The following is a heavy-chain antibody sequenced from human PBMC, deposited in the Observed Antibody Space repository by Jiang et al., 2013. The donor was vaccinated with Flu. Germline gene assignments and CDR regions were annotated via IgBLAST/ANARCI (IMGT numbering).Heavy chain of an antibody. D-gene: IGHD6-19*01. CDR2: IYYSGST. Sequence: GPGLVKPSETLSLTCTVSGGSISSSSYYWGWIRQPPGKGLEWIGSIYYSGSTYYNPSLKSRVTISVDTSKNQFSLKLSSATAADTAVYYCARLSGIAVAFDYWGQGTLVTVSS. CDR1: GGSISSSSYY. J-gene: IGHJ4*02. V-gene: IGHV4-39*01. CDR3: ARLSGIAVAFDY.